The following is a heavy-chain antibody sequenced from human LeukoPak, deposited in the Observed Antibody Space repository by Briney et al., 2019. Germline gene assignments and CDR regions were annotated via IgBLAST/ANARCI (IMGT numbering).Heavy chain of an antibody. CDR3: ASSSLVVVVTYGFDI. D-gene: IGHD2-21*01. Sequence: PSGTLSLTCTVSNGPITSTKGWSWVRQPPGKGLEWIGEISHTGSTNYNPSFNSRVTMSVDKSKNQFSLILKSVTAADTALYYCASSSLVVVVTYGFDIWGRGTAVTVSS. J-gene: IGHJ3*02. CDR2: ISHTGST. CDR1: NGPITSTKG. V-gene: IGHV4-4*02.